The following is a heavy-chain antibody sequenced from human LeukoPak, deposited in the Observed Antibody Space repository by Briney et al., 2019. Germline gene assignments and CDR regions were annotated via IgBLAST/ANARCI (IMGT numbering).Heavy chain of an antibody. Sequence: SETLSLTCTVSGGSISSSSYYWGWIRQPPGKGLEWIGSIYCSGSTYNNPSLKSRVTISVDTSKNQFSLKLSSVTAADTAVYYCARDSSGYLFDYWGQGTLVTVSS. D-gene: IGHD3-22*01. CDR2: IYCSGST. J-gene: IGHJ4*02. V-gene: IGHV4-39*07. CDR1: GGSISSSSYY. CDR3: ARDSSGYLFDY.